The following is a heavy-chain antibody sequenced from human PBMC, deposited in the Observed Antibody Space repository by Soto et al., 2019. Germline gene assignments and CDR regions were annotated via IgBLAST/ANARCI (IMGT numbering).Heavy chain of an antibody. CDR2: IYYSGRT. Sequence: QVQLQESGPGLVKPSETLSLTCTVSGGSISSYYWSWIRQPPGKGLEWIGYIYYSGRTNYNPSLKGRVTLSADTSKNQFSLKLSSVTAADTAVYYCARVYGDYVLDYWGQGTLVTVSS. CDR1: GGSISSYY. J-gene: IGHJ4*02. D-gene: IGHD4-17*01. V-gene: IGHV4-59*12. CDR3: ARVYGDYVLDY.